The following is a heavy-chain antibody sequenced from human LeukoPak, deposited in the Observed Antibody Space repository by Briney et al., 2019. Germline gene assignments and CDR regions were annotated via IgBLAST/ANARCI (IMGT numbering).Heavy chain of an antibody. J-gene: IGHJ5*02. D-gene: IGHD5-18*01. CDR1: GYTFTSYD. CDR2: MNPNSGNT. Sequence: ASVKVSWKASGYTFTSYDVNWVRQATGQGLEWMGWMNPNSGNTGYAQKFQGRVTIARNTSISTAYMELSSLRSEDTAVYYCARGTWIQLWFEENWFDPWGQGTLVTVSS. CDR3: ARGTWIQLWFEENWFDP. V-gene: IGHV1-8*03.